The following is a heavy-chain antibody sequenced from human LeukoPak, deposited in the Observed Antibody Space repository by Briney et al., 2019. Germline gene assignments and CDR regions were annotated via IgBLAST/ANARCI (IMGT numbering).Heavy chain of an antibody. D-gene: IGHD3-10*01. CDR3: AKGYGSGSYYPVDY. CDR2: ISWDGGRT. V-gene: IGHV3-43*01. J-gene: IGHJ4*02. Sequence: GRSLRLSCAASGFTFNDYTMHWVSHPPGKGLEWVSLISWDGGRTYYGDSVEDRLTISRDNSKNSLYLQMNSLRTEDTALYYCAKGYGSGSYYPVDYWGQGSLASVSS. CDR1: GFTFNDYT.